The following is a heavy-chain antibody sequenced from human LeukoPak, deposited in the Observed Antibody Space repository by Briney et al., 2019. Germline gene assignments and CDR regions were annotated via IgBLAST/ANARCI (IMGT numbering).Heavy chain of an antibody. V-gene: IGHV1-2*04. CDR3: AKSVAAAGTLDY. CDR2: INPNSGGT. J-gene: IGHJ4*02. D-gene: IGHD6-13*01. Sequence: ASVKVSCKASGYTFTGYYMHWVRQAPGQGLEWMGWINPNSGGTNYAQKFQGWVTMTRDTSISTAYMELSRLRSDDTAVYYCAKSVAAAGTLDYWGQGTLVTVSS. CDR1: GYTFTGYY.